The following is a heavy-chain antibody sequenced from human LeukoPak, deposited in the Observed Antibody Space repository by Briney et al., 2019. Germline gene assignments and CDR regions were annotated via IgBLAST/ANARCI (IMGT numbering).Heavy chain of an antibody. CDR2: INPNSGGT. Sequence: GASVKVSCKASGYTFTGYYMHWVRQAPGQGLEWMGWINPNSGGTNYAQKFQGRVTMTRDTSISTAYMELSRLRSDDTAVYYCARGVQLRYFDWFESSPPGDVWGKGTTVTVSS. CDR3: ARGVQLRYFDWFESSPPGDV. J-gene: IGHJ6*04. D-gene: IGHD3-9*01. CDR1: GYTFTGYY. V-gene: IGHV1-2*02.